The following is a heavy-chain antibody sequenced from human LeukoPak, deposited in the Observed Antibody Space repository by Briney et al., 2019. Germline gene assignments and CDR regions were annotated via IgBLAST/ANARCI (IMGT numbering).Heavy chain of an antibody. CDR3: ARELNGLDP. V-gene: IGHV3-7*01. J-gene: IGHJ5*02. CDR1: GFTFSSYW. Sequence: GGSLRLSCAASGFTFSSYWMSWVRKAPGKGLEWVANIKQDGSEKYYVDSVKGRFTISRDNAKNSLYLQMNRLRAEDTAVYSCARELNGLDPWGQGTLVTVSS. CDR2: IKQDGSEK. D-gene: IGHD2-8*01.